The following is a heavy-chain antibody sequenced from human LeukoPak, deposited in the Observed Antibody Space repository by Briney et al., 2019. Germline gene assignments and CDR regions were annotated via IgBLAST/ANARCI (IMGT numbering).Heavy chain of an antibody. CDR3: ARHSYYDSSGYRFDY. D-gene: IGHD3-22*01. J-gene: IGHJ4*02. V-gene: IGHV4-59*08. Sequence: SETLSLTCTVYGGSISSYYWGWIRQPPGKGLEWFGYIYYSGSTSYNPSLRSRVTISVDTSRNQFSLKLSSVTAADTAVYYCARHSYYDSSGYRFDYWGQGTLVTVSS. CDR2: IYYSGST. CDR1: GGSISSYY.